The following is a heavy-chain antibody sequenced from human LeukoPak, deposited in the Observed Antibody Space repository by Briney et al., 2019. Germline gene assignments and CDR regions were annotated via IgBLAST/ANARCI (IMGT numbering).Heavy chain of an antibody. CDR2: IYHSGST. CDR3: ARDLRAVAGAFDY. CDR1: GGSISSSNW. V-gene: IGHV4-4*02. J-gene: IGHJ4*02. Sequence: PSGTLSLTCAVSGGSISSSNWWSWVRQPPGKGLEWIGEIYHSGSTNYNPSLKSRVTISVDKSENQFSLKLSSVTAADTAVYYCARDLRAVAGAFDYWGQGTLVTVSS. D-gene: IGHD6-19*01.